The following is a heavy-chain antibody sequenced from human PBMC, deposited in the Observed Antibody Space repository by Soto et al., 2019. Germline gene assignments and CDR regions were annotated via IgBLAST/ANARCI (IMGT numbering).Heavy chain of an antibody. CDR1: GGSISEKY. CDR2: IFANGHT. J-gene: IGHJ5*02. Sequence: SETLSLTCIVSGGSISEKYWNWVRQPPGKGLEWIGLIFANGHTDYNPSLKSRVTMSVDASKNQFSLRLTSMTAADTAVYYCVASLAASGLNWLDPWGRGTRVTV. D-gene: IGHD6-13*01. V-gene: IGHV4-4*07. CDR3: VASLAASGLNWLDP.